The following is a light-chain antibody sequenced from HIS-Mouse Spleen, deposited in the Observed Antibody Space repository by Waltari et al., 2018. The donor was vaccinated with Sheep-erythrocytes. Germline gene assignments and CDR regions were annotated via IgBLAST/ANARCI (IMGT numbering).Light chain of an antibody. CDR1: RTHVGSYNP. CDR3: CSYAGSSTPWV. CDR2: EGS. V-gene: IGLV2-23*01. J-gene: IGLJ3*02. Sequence: QSALTQPASVSGSPGQSITISCPCTRTHVGSYNPSSWYQQHPGKAPKPMIYEGSKRPSGVSNRFSGSKSGNTASLTISGLQAEDEADYYCCSYAGSSTPWVFGGGTKLTVL.